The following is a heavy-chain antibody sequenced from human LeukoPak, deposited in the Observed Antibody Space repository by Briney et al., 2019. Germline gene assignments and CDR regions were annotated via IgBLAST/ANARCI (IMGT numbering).Heavy chain of an antibody. J-gene: IGHJ4*02. CDR3: VKVPYCTGGSCLYYFDY. CDR2: IHPNSGGT. CDR1: GYTFTGYY. Sequence: GASVNVSCKASGYTFTGYYMHWVRQAPGQGLEWMGRIHPNSGGTNYAQKFQGRVTMTRDTSISTAYMELSSLRSDDTALYYCVKVPYCTGGSCLYYFDYWGQGTLVTVSS. D-gene: IGHD2-15*01. V-gene: IGHV1-2*06.